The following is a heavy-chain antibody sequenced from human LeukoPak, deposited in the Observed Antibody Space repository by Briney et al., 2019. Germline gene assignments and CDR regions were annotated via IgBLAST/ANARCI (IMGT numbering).Heavy chain of an antibody. V-gene: IGHV4-61*01. CDR3: ARSPRESSSSWGFDY. Sequence: RTSETLSLTCIVSGGSISSSIYYWSWIRQPPGKGLEWIGYIYYSGSTNYNPSLKSRVTISVDTSKNQFSLKLSSVTAADTAVYYCARSPRESSSSWGFDYWGQGTLVTVSS. J-gene: IGHJ4*02. CDR1: GGSISSSIYY. CDR2: IYYSGST. D-gene: IGHD6-13*01.